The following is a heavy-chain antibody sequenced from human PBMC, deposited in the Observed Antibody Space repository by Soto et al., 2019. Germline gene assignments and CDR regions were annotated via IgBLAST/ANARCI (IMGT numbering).Heavy chain of an antibody. J-gene: IGHJ6*02. Sequence: QVQLVESGGGVVQPGRSLRLSCAASGFTFSSYGMHWVRQAPGKGLEWVAVISYDGSNKYYADSVKGRFTISRDNSKNTLYLQMNSLRAEDTAVYYCAKRGVEARPDYYGMDVWGQGTTVTVSS. V-gene: IGHV3-30*18. CDR2: ISYDGSNK. CDR3: AKRGVEARPDYYGMDV. CDR1: GFTFSSYG. D-gene: IGHD6-6*01.